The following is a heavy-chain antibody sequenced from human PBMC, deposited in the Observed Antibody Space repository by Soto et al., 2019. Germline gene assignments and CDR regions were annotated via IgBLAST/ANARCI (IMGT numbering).Heavy chain of an antibody. CDR1: GGTFSSYA. Sequence: QVQLVQSGAEVKKPGSSVKVSCKASGGTFSSYAISWVRQAPGQGLEWMGGIIPIFGTADYAQKFQGRVTITADESTNTAYMELSSLRSEDTAVYYCASPPYGDYGVSYYYYGMDVWSQGTTVTVSS. CDR2: IIPIFGTA. V-gene: IGHV1-69*12. CDR3: ASPPYGDYGVSYYYYGMDV. D-gene: IGHD4-17*01. J-gene: IGHJ6*02.